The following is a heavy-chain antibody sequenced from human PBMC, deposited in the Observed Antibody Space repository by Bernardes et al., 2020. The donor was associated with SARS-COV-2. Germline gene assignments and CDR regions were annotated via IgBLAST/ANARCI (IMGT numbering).Heavy chain of an antibody. Sequence: GGSLRLSCAASGFTFSSYSMNWVRQAPGKGLEWVSSISSSSSYIYYADSVKGRFTISRDNAKNSLYLQMNSLRAEDTAVYYCARDQILAAAGTGDYYYGMDVWGQGTTVTVSS. D-gene: IGHD6-13*01. J-gene: IGHJ6*02. CDR3: ARDQILAAAGTGDYYYGMDV. CDR1: GFTFSSYS. V-gene: IGHV3-21*01. CDR2: ISSSSSYI.